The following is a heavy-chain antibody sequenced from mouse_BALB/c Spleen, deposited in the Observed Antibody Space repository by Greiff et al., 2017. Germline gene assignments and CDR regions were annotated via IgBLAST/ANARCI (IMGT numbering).Heavy chain of an antibody. CDR3: ARRDGNYPYYYAMDY. CDR1: GFNIKDYY. CDR2: IDPENGDT. D-gene: IGHD2-1*01. J-gene: IGHJ4*01. Sequence: VQLQQSGAELVRSGASVKLSCTASGFNIKDYYMHWVKQRPEQGLEWIGWIDPENGDTEYAPKFQGKATMTADTSSNTAYLQLSSLTSEDTAVYYCARRDGNYPYYYAMDYWGQGTSVTVSS. V-gene: IGHV14-4*02.